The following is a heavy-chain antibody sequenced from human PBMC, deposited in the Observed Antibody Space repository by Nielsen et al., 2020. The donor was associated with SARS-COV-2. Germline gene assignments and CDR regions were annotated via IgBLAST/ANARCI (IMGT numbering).Heavy chain of an antibody. J-gene: IGHJ4*02. Sequence: ASVKVSCKASGYTFTSYYMHWVRQAPGQGLEWMGIINPSGGSTSYAQKFQGRVTITADESTSTAYMELSSLRSEDTAVYYCARATYYDSSGYYSDPFDYWGQGTLVTVSS. V-gene: IGHV1-46*01. CDR2: INPSGGST. D-gene: IGHD3-22*01. CDR1: GYTFTSYY. CDR3: ARATYYDSSGYYSDPFDY.